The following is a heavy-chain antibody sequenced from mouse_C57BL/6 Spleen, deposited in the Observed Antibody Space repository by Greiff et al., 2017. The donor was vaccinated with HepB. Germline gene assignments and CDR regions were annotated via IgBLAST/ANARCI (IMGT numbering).Heavy chain of an antibody. Sequence: EVKLVESGTVLARPGASVKMSCKTSGYTFTSYWMHWVKQRPGQGLEWIGAIYPGNSDTSYNQKFKGKAKLTAVTSASTAYMELSSLTNEDSAVYYCTRTYYSNRGYFDYWGQGTTLTVSS. D-gene: IGHD2-5*01. CDR2: IYPGNSDT. J-gene: IGHJ2*01. V-gene: IGHV1-5*01. CDR3: TRTYYSNRGYFDY. CDR1: GYTFTSYW.